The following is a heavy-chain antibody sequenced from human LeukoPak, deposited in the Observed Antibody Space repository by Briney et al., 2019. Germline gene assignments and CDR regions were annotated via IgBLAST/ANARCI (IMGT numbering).Heavy chain of an antibody. V-gene: IGHV4-59*01. CDR3: ARVYYSSSYDYWYFDL. CDR1: GGYIRSDY. D-gene: IGHD6-13*01. Sequence: SETLSLTCTVSGGYIRSDYWSWIRQPPGKGLEWIGYIYYSGSTNYNPSLKSRVTISVDTSKKQLSLKLSSVTAADTAVYYCARVYYSSSYDYWYFDLWGRGTLVTVSS. CDR2: IYYSGST. J-gene: IGHJ2*01.